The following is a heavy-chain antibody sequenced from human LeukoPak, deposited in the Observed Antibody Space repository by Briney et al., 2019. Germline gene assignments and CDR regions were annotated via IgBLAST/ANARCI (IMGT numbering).Heavy chain of an antibody. CDR3: ARGRYYDSSGLFFFDY. CDR2: IYYSGST. CDR1: GGSISSSSYY. Sequence: ASDTLSLTCTVSGGSISSSSYYWGWIRQPPGKGLEWIESIYYSGSTYYNPSLKSRVTISVDTSKYQFSLKLSSVTAAATAASYCARGRYYDSSGLFFFDYWGQGTLVTVSS. V-gene: IGHV4-39*07. D-gene: IGHD3-22*01. J-gene: IGHJ4*02.